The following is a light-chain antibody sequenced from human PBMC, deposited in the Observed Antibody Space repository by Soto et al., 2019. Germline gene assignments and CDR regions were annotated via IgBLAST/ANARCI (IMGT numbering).Light chain of an antibody. CDR2: EVT. Sequence: QSSLTQTASVSGSPGQPITISCTGTISDVGAYIYVSWYQHHPGKAPKVMTYEVTNRPSGVSDRFSGSKSGNTASLTISGLQAEDEADYYCCSYTSSRTYVFGTGTKVTVL. J-gene: IGLJ1*01. CDR3: CSYTSSRTYV. V-gene: IGLV2-14*01. CDR1: ISDVGAYIY.